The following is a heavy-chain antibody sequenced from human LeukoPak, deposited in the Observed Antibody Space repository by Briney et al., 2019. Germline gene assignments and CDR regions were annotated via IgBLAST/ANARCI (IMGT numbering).Heavy chain of an antibody. V-gene: IGHV4-4*07. D-gene: IGHD3-10*01. Sequence: SETLSLTCSVSGGSINNFYWTWVRQPAGKGLERIGRIYATGDTNSNPSLKSRLTLSVDTSKNQFSLKLNSVTAADTALYFCAKESRVRGVSIRESHYHYYYGMDVWGRGTTVTVSS. J-gene: IGHJ6*02. CDR2: IYATGDT. CDR1: GGSINNFY. CDR3: AKESRVRGVSIRESHYHYYYGMDV.